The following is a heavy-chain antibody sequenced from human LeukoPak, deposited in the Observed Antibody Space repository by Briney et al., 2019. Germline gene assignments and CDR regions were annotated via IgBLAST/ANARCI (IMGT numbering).Heavy chain of an antibody. Sequence: PSETLSLTCAVYGGSFSGYYWSWIRQPPGKGLEWIGEINHSGSTNYNPSLKSRVTISVDTSKNQFSLKLSSVTAADTAVYYCARGRGSNYPYYFDYWGQGTLVTVSS. V-gene: IGHV4-34*01. CDR2: INHSGST. D-gene: IGHD4-11*01. J-gene: IGHJ4*02. CDR1: GGSFSGYY. CDR3: ARGRGSNYPYYFDY.